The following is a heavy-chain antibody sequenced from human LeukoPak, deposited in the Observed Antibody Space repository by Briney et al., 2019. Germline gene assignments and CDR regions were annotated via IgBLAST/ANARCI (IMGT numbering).Heavy chain of an antibody. CDR2: INPNSGGT. Sequence: ASVKVSCKASGYTFTGYYMHWVRPAPGQGLEWMGCINPNSGGTNYAQKFQGRVTMTRDTSISTAYMELSRLRSDDTAVYYCARDGSSSSLNWFDPWGQGTLVTVSS. J-gene: IGHJ5*02. CDR1: GYTFTGYY. D-gene: IGHD6-6*01. CDR3: ARDGSSSSLNWFDP. V-gene: IGHV1-2*02.